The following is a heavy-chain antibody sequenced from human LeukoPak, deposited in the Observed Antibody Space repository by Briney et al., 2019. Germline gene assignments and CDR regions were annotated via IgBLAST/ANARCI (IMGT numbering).Heavy chain of an antibody. V-gene: IGHV4-34*01. J-gene: IGHJ6*02. CDR3: ARESYYYGMDV. CDR2: INHSGST. D-gene: IGHD3-10*01. Sequence: PSETLSLTCAVYGGSFSGYYWSWIRQPPGKGLEWIGEINHSGSTNYNPSLKSRVTIPLDTSKNQFSLRLTSVTAADTAVYYCARESYYYGMDVWGQGITVTVS. CDR1: GGSFSGYY.